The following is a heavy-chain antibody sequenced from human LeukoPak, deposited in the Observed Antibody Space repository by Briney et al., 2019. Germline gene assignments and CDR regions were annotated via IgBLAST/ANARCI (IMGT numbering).Heavy chain of an antibody. J-gene: IGHJ6*02. D-gene: IGHD3-9*01. CDR2: IIPIFGTA. V-gene: IGHV1-69*13. CDR3: ARDQRRGYFDWLLWGYYYYGMDV. Sequence: ASVKVSCKASGGTFISYAISWVRQAPGQGLEWMGGIIPIFGTANYAQKFQGRVTITADESTSTAYMEPSSLRSEDTAVYYCARDQRRGYFDWLLWGYYYYGMDVWGQGTTVTVSS. CDR1: GGTFISYA.